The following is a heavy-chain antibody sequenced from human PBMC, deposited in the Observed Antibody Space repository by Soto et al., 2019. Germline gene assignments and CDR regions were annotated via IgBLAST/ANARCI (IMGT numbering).Heavy chain of an antibody. V-gene: IGHV1-46*01. Sequence: GASVKVSCKASGYTFTSYYMHWVRQAPGQGLEWMGIINPSGGSTSYAQKFQGRVTMTRDTSTSTVYMELSSLRSEDTAVYYCARDQGHYYGSSGYSDSDDYWGQGTLVTVSS. CDR3: ARDQGHYYGSSGYSDSDDY. CDR1: GYTFTSYY. J-gene: IGHJ4*02. D-gene: IGHD3-22*01. CDR2: INPSGGST.